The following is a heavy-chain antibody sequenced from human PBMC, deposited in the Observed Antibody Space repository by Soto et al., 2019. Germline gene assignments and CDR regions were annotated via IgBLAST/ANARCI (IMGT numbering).Heavy chain of an antibody. D-gene: IGHD3-3*01. CDR3: ARPGPVLRFLEWFNGMDV. V-gene: IGHV1-2*02. Sequence: GASVKVSCKASGDTFTSYYIHWVRQAPGQGLEWMGWINPNSGGTNYAQKFQGRVTMTRDTSISTAYMELSRLRSDDTAVYYCARPGPVLRFLEWFNGMDVWGQGTTVTVSS. CDR1: GDTFTSYY. J-gene: IGHJ6*02. CDR2: INPNSGGT.